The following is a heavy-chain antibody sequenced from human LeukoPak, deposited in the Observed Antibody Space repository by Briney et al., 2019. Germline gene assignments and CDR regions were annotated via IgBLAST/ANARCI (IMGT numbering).Heavy chain of an antibody. J-gene: IGHJ5*02. V-gene: IGHV1-69*13. CDR2: IIPIFGTA. CDR3: ARRGYNWNDGANWFDP. Sequence: SVKVSCKASGGTFSSYAISWVRQAPGQGLEWMGGIIPIFGTANYAQKFQGRVTITADESTSTAYMEPSSLRSEDTAVYYCARRGYNWNDGANWFDPWGQGTLVTVSS. CDR1: GGTFSSYA. D-gene: IGHD1-1*01.